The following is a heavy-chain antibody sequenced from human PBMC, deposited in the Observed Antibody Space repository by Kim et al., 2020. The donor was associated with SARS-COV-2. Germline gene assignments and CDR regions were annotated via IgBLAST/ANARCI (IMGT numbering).Heavy chain of an antibody. V-gene: IGHV3-23*01. J-gene: IGHJ4*01. CDR3: AKDRKPDSRWPIDF. D-gene: IGHD6-19*01. CDR2: IIGNAESK. CDR1: GFTFSTYA. Sequence: GGSLRLSCAASGFTFSTYAMSWVRQAPGKGLEWVSGIIGNAESKYYADSVKGRFTISRDNSKNTLYLQMNSLRADDTALYYCAKDRKPDSRWPIDFWGRGTRVTVSS.